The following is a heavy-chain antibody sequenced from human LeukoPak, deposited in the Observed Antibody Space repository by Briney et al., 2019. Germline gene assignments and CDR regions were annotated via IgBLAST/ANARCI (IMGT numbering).Heavy chain of an antibody. J-gene: IGHJ4*02. V-gene: IGHV4-34*01. CDR3: ASDSFYDSGGYFYY. CDR1: GGSFSGYY. Sequence: SETLSLTCAVYGGSFSGYYWSWIRQPPGKGLEWIGEINHSGSTNYNPSLKSRVTISVDTSKNQFSLKLTSVTAADTAVYYCASDSFYDSGGYFYYWGQGTPVTVSS. CDR2: INHSGST. D-gene: IGHD3-22*01.